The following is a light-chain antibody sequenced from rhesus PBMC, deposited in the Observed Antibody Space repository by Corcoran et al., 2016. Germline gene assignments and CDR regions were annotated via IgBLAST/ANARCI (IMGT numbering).Light chain of an antibody. Sequence: DIQMTQSPSSLSASVGDRVTLTCRASENVNNYLNWYQQKPGKAPKLLIYKASTLQSGVPSRFSGSGSGTAYTFPLSSLQPEDVATYCCQHGYGTPLTFGGGTKVEIK. CDR2: KAS. CDR1: ENVNNY. CDR3: QHGYGTPLT. J-gene: IGKJ4*01. V-gene: IGKV1-74*01.